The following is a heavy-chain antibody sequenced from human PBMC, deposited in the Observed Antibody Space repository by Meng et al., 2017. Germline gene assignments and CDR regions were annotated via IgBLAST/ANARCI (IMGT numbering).Heavy chain of an antibody. CDR2: IRWNRGSI. D-gene: IGHD5-12*01. Sequence: SLKISCAASGFTFDDYAMHWVRQAPGKGLEWVSGIRWNRGSIGYADSVLGRFTISRDNAKNSLYLQMNSLRPEDTALYYCAKDRAVAKNGFYGMDVWGQGTTVTVSS. CDR3: AKDRAVAKNGFYGMDV. J-gene: IGHJ6*02. CDR1: GFTFDDYA. V-gene: IGHV3-9*01.